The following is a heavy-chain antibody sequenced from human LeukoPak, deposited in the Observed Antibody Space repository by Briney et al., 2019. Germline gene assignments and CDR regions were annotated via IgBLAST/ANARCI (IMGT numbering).Heavy chain of an antibody. Sequence: SETLSLTCTVSGGSISSSSFYWGWIRQPPGKGLGWIGSIYYSGSTYYNPSLKSRVTISVDTSKNQFSLKLSSVTAADTAVYYCARRYCSGGSCYSDNWFDPWGQGTLVTVSS. V-gene: IGHV4-39*01. J-gene: IGHJ5*02. D-gene: IGHD2-15*01. CDR1: GGSISSSSFY. CDR3: ARRYCSGGSCYSDNWFDP. CDR2: IYYSGST.